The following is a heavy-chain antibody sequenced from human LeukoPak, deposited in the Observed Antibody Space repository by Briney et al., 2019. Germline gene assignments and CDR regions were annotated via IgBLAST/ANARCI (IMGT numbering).Heavy chain of an antibody. J-gene: IGHJ6*02. Sequence: GASVKVSCKVSGYTLTELSMHWVRQAPGKGLEWMGGFDPEDGETIDAQKFQGRVTMTEDTSTDTAYMELSSLRSEDTAVYYCATGSITMVRGVIIMSPNYYYGMDVWGQGTTVTVSS. D-gene: IGHD3-10*01. CDR2: FDPEDGET. CDR1: GYTLTELS. CDR3: ATGSITMVRGVIIMSPNYYYGMDV. V-gene: IGHV1-24*01.